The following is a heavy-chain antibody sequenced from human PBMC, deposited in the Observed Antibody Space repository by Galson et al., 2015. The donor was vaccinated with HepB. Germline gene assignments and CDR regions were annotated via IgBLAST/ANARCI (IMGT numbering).Heavy chain of an antibody. CDR2: IYWDDDK. D-gene: IGHD1-7*01. CDR1: GFSLSTSGVG. J-gene: IGHJ5*02. V-gene: IGHV2-5*02. Sequence: PALVKPTQALTLTCTFSGFSLSTSGVGVGWIRQPPGKALEWLALIYWDDDKRYSPSLKSRLTITKDTSKNQVVLTMTNMDPVDTATYYCAHPMNYGNWFDPWGQGTLVTVSS. CDR3: AHPMNYGNWFDP.